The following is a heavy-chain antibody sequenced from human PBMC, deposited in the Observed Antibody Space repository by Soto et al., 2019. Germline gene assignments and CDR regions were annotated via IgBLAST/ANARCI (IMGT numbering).Heavy chain of an antibody. D-gene: IGHD6-6*01. CDR1: GYTFTTYY. J-gene: IGHJ3*02. CDR2: INPRIGTV. CDR3: ARVEPYSSSFASDI. V-gene: IGHV1-46*03. Sequence: QVQLVQSGADVQKPGASVKVSCQASGYTFTTYYIHWVRQAPGQGLEWMGVINPRIGTVTYAQKFQGRVTMTRDTSTITVYMELRSLISEDTAVYYCARVEPYSSSFASDIWGQGTRVTVSS.